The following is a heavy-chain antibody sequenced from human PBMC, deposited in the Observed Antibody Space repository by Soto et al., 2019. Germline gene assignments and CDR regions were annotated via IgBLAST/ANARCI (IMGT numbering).Heavy chain of an antibody. CDR2: IYYSGST. CDR1: GGSISSSSYY. V-gene: IGHV4-39*01. J-gene: IGHJ4*02. CDR3: ARGPHRLTGTTDFDY. Sequence: QLQLQESGPGLVKPSETLSLTCTVSGGSISSSSYYWGWIRQPPGKGLEWIGSIYYSGSTYYNPSLKSRVTISVDTSKNQFSLKLSSVTAADKAVYYCARGPHRLTGTTDFDYWGQGTLVTVSS. D-gene: IGHD1-7*01.